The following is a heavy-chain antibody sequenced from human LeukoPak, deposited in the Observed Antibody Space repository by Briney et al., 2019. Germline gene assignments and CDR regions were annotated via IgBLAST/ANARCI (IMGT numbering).Heavy chain of an antibody. D-gene: IGHD3-22*01. J-gene: IGHJ4*02. CDR2: INWNGGST. V-gene: IGHV3-20*04. Sequence: GGSLRLSCAASGFTFNGYGMSWVRQAPGKGLEWVSGINWNGGSTDYADSVKGRFTISRDNAKNSLYLQMNSLRAEDTALYYCARVRYYDSSGYSTELFDYWGQGTLVTVSS. CDR3: ARVRYYDSSGYSTELFDY. CDR1: GFTFNGYG.